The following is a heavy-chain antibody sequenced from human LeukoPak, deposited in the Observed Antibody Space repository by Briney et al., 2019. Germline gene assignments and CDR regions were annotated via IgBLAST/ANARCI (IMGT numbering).Heavy chain of an antibody. D-gene: IGHD6-19*01. V-gene: IGHV3-74*01. CDR3: ARKLPYSSGWYYFDY. CDR1: GFTFSSYW. Sequence: PGGSLRLSCAASGFTFSSYWMHWVRQARGKGLVWVSRINSDGSSTSYADSVKGRFTISRDNAKNTLYLQMNSLRAEDTAVYYCARKLPYSSGWYYFDYWGQGTLVTVSS. CDR2: INSDGSST. J-gene: IGHJ4*02.